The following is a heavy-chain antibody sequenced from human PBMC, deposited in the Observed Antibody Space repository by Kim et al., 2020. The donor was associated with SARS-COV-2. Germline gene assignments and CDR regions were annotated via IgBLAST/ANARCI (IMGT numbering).Heavy chain of an antibody. CDR3: ARGVAVTTFFDY. J-gene: IGHJ4*02. CDR1: GFTFSSYA. CDR2: ISYDGSNK. D-gene: IGHD4-17*01. V-gene: IGHV3-30*04. Sequence: GGSLRLSCAASGFTFSSYAMHWVRQAPGKGLEWVAVISYDGSNKYYADSVKGRFTISRDNSKNTLYLQMNSLRAEDTAVYYCARGVAVTTFFDYWGQGTLVTVSS.